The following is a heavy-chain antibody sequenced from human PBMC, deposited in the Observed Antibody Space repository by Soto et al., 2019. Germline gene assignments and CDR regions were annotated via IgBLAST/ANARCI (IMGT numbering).Heavy chain of an antibody. CDR3: ANAEHPRRSIGFDY. CDR2: ISATGGST. Sequence: QAGGSLRLSCSGSGFTFASYVMTWVRQAPGKGLEWVSSISATGGSTYYAGSVKGRFTISRDNSKNTLFLQMNSLRAEDTAIYYCANAEHPRRSIGFDYWGQGTLVPVSS. CDR1: GFTFASYV. D-gene: IGHD3-16*02. J-gene: IGHJ4*02. V-gene: IGHV3-23*01.